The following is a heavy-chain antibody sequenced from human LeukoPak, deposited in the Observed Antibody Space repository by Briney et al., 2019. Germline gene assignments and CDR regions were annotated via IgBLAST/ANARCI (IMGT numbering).Heavy chain of an antibody. CDR3: AKDGSIAAADYYFDY. J-gene: IGHJ4*02. CDR1: GFTFSNYG. Sequence: GGSLRLPCAASGFTFSNYGMHWVRQAPGKGLEWVAVISYDGSDKYYADSVKGRFTISRDNSKNTLYLQMNSLRVEDTAVYYCAKDGSIAAADYYFDYWGQGTLVTVSS. V-gene: IGHV3-30*18. D-gene: IGHD6-13*01. CDR2: ISYDGSDK.